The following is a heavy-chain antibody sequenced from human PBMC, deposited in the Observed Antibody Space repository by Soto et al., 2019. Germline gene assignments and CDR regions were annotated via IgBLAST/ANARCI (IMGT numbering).Heavy chain of an antibody. CDR3: AKEGPSSGYYLGPFQH. CDR1: GFTFSSYA. Sequence: GGSLRLSCAASGFTFSSYAMSWVRQAPGKGLEWVSAISGSGGSTYYADSVKGRFTISRDNSKNTLYLQMNSLRAEDTAVYYCAKEGPSSGYYLGPFQHWGQGTLVTVSS. V-gene: IGHV3-23*01. CDR2: ISGSGGST. J-gene: IGHJ1*01. D-gene: IGHD3-22*01.